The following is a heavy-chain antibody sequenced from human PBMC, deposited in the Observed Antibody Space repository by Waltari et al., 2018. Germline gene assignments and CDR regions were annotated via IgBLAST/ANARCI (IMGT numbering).Heavy chain of an antibody. D-gene: IGHD5-12*01. CDR1: GFIFSNYA. CDR3: AREGNSGYDLDRDFLY. J-gene: IGHJ4*02. Sequence: EVQLLESGGGLIQPGGSLRLSCAASGFIFSNYAMSWVRQAPGKGLEWVSGISGRGSTTFYADSVRGRFTISRDNSQNTLYMQMNSLRSDDTAVYYCAREGNSGYDLDRDFLYWGQGTLVTVSS. V-gene: IGHV3-23*01. CDR2: ISGRGSTT.